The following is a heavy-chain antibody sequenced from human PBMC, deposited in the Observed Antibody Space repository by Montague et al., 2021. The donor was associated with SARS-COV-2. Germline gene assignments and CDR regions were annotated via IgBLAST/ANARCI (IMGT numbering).Heavy chain of an antibody. V-gene: IGHV4-59*01. CDR3: VRADGRDPDTALRYYYKGMDL. D-gene: IGHD2-21*02. CDR2: VYYSGRS. J-gene: IGHJ6*02. CDR1: GDSISTSY. Sequence: SETLSLTCTVSGDSISTSYWAWIRQPPGKGLEWIGYVYYSGRSSYNSSLKSRVTISVDTSKNQVSLNLRSVTAADTAVYFCVRADGRDPDTALRYYYKGMDLWGQGTTVTVSS.